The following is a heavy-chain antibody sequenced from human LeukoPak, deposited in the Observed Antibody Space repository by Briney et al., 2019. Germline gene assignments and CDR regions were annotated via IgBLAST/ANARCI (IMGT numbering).Heavy chain of an antibody. CDR3: TSGYCSGGRCSRDYGGNVPFDY. CDR2: ISSSGSTI. J-gene: IGHJ4*02. Sequence: GGSLRLSCAASGFTFSSYEMNWVRQAPGKGLEWVSYISSSGSTIYYADSVKGRFTISRDNAKNTLYLQMNSLRAEDTALYYCTSGYCSGGRCSRDYGGNVPFDYWGQGTLVTVSS. D-gene: IGHD2-15*01. CDR1: GFTFSSYE. V-gene: IGHV3-48*03.